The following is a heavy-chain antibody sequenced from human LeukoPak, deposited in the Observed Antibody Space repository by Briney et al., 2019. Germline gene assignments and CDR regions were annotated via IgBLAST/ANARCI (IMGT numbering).Heavy chain of an antibody. J-gene: IGHJ4*02. CDR3: ARNPYHVDTAMPSDY. CDR2: IRSSSSYI. D-gene: IGHD5-18*01. V-gene: IGHV3-21*01. CDR1: GFTFSSYS. Sequence: GGSLRLSCAASGFTFSSYSMNWVRQAPGKGLEWVSSIRSSSSYIYYADSVKGRFTISRDNAKNSLYLQMNSLRAEDTAVYYCARNPYHVDTAMPSDYWGQGTLVTVSS.